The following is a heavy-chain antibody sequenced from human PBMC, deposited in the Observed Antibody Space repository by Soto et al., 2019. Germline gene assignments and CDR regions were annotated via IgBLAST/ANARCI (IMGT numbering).Heavy chain of an antibody. CDR1: GFTFSSYA. V-gene: IGHV3-23*01. CDR2: ISGSGGST. D-gene: IGHD1-26*01. J-gene: IGHJ4*02. CDR3: AKDRIPFATDY. Sequence: EVQLLESGGGLVQPGGSLRLSCAASGFTFSSYAMSWVRQAPGKGLEWVSGISGSGGSTYYANSVKGRFTISRDNPKNTMYLQMISLRAEDTAVYYCAKDRIPFATDYWGQGTLVTVSS.